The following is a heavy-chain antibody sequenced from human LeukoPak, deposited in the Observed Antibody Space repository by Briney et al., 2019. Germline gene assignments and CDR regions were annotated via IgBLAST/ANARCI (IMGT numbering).Heavy chain of an antibody. V-gene: IGHV1-18*01. CDR1: GYTFVSYA. D-gene: IGHD3-10*01. J-gene: IGHJ3*01. Sequence: ASVKVSCKASGYTFVSYAISWVRQAPGQGLEWMGWISAYNDHTNYAQDFQGRVTMTTDTSTTTAYMELRSLTCDDTAVYYCARSLVRGIIPLWYAFDVWGQGTLVTVSS. CDR2: ISAYNDHT. CDR3: ARSLVRGIIPLWYAFDV.